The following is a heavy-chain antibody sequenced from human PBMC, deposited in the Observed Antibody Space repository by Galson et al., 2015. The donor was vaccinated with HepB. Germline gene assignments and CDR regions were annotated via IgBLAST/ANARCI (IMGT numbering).Heavy chain of an antibody. CDR2: ISSSSSYI. CDR3: ARGLIAAAYTLGY. J-gene: IGHJ4*02. V-gene: IGHV3-21*01. CDR1: GFTFSSYS. Sequence: SLRLSCAASGFTFSSYSMNWVRQAPGKGLEWVSSISSSSSYIYYADSVKGRFTISRDNAKNSLYLQMNSLRAEDTAVYYCARGLIAAAYTLGYWGQGTLVTVSS. D-gene: IGHD6-13*01.